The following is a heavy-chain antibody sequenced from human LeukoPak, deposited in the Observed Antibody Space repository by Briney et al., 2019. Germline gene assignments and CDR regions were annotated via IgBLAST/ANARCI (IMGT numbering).Heavy chain of an antibody. D-gene: IGHD3-16*01. J-gene: IGHJ4*02. Sequence: ASVKVSCKASGYTFTGYYMHWVRQAPGQGLEWMGWINPNSGGTNFAQKFQGRVTMTRDTSLSTAYMELSRLRSEDTAVYYCSRASDTFPDYWPQGTGVSVSS. CDR1: GYTFTGYY. CDR3: SRASDTFPDY. V-gene: IGHV1-2*02. CDR2: INPNSGGT.